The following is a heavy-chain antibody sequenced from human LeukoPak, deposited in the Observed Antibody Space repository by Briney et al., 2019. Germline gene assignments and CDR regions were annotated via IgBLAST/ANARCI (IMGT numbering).Heavy chain of an antibody. Sequence: GESLKISCKGSGYTFTNHWIAWVRQMPGKGLEWMGIIYPGDSDTRYSPSFQGQVTISADKSITTAYLQWSSLKASDTAMFYCARPTGTAGYFNYWGQGTLVTVFS. CDR2: IYPGDSDT. CDR1: GYTFTNHW. CDR3: ARPTGTAGYFNY. D-gene: IGHD6-19*01. J-gene: IGHJ4*02. V-gene: IGHV5-51*01.